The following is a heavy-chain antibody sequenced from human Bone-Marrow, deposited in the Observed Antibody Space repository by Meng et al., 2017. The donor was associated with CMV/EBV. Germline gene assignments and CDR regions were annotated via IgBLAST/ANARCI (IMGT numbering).Heavy chain of an antibody. Sequence: SETLSLTCTVSGGSVSTGTYYWIWIRQPPGKGLEWIGYIYYTGSTNHNPSLKSRVTISADTSNNQFSLRLTSVTAADTAVYYCARASGTTNLATDYWGQGTLVTVSS. CDR2: IYYTGST. D-gene: IGHD1-7*01. CDR1: GGSVSTGTYY. J-gene: IGHJ4*02. V-gene: IGHV4-61*01. CDR3: ARASGTTNLATDY.